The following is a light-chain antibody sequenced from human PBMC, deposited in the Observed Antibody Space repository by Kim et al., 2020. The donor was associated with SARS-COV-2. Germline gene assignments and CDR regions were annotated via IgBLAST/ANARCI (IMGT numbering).Light chain of an antibody. CDR3: SSYTGSGTLV. V-gene: IGLV2-14*03. Sequence: GQSITISCTGTSSDVGGYNYVSWYQQYPGIVPKVLIYDVNNRPSGVSNRFSGSKSGNTASLTISGLQAEDEADYYCSSYTGSGTLVFGGGTKLTVL. CDR1: SSDVGGYNY. J-gene: IGLJ2*01. CDR2: DVN.